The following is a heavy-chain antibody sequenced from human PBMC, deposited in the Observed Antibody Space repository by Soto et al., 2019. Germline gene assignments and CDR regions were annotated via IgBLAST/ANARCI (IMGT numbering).Heavy chain of an antibody. CDR1: GYTFTSYY. V-gene: IGHV1-46*01. D-gene: IGHD3-3*01. J-gene: IGHJ4*02. CDR3: ARGLGYYDFSHFDY. CDR2: INPSGGST. Sequence: ASVKVSCKASGYTFTSYYMHWVLQAPGQGREWMGIINPSGGSTSYAQKLQGRVTMTTDTSTSTAYMELRGLRSDDTAVYYCARGLGYYDFSHFDYWGQGTLVTVSS.